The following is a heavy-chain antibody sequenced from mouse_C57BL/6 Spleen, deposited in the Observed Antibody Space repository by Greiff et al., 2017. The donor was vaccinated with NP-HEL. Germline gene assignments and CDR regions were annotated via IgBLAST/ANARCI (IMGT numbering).Heavy chain of an antibody. D-gene: IGHD2-3*01. Sequence: EVKVVESGGGLVKPGGSLKLSCAASGFTFSSYAMSWVRQTPEKRLEWVATISDGGSYTYYPDNVKGRFTISRDNAKTNLYLQMSHLKSEDTAMYYCARDGDGYFSFAYWGQGTLVTVSA. CDR1: GFTFSSYA. CDR2: ISDGGSYT. CDR3: ARDGDGYFSFAY. J-gene: IGHJ3*01. V-gene: IGHV5-4*01.